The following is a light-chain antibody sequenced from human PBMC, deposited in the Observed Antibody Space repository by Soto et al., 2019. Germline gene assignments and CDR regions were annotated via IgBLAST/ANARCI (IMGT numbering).Light chain of an antibody. CDR3: SSYGGTNSLKV. CDR2: EVS. Sequence: QSALTQPASVSASPGQSITISCTGTSSDIGGYIYVSWYQHHPGKAPRLMIYEVSKRPSGVPDRFSGSKSGNTASLTVSGLQAEDEADYYCSSYGGTNSLKVFGGGTKLTVL. CDR1: SSDIGGYIY. J-gene: IGLJ2*01. V-gene: IGLV2-8*01.